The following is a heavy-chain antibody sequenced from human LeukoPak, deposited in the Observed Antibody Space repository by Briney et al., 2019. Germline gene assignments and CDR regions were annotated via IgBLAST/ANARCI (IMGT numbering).Heavy chain of an antibody. D-gene: IGHD1-26*01. CDR1: GYTLTELS. Sequence: ASVKVSCKVSGYTLTELSMHWVRQAPGKGLEWMGGFDPEDGETIYARKFQGRVTMTEDTSTDTAYMELSSLRSEDTAVYYYATPLVGATTGFLAYFDYWGQGTLVTVSS. J-gene: IGHJ4*02. CDR3: ATPLVGATTGFLAYFDY. CDR2: FDPEDGET. V-gene: IGHV1-24*01.